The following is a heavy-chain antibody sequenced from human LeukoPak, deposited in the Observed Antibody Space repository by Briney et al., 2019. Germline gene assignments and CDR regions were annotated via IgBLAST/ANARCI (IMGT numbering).Heavy chain of an antibody. CDR3: AKVGGSSENDAFDI. Sequence: GRSLRLSCAASGFTFSSYGMHWVRQAPGKGLEWVAVISYDGSNKYYADSVKGRFTISRDNSKNTLYLQMNSLRAEDTAMYYCAKVGGSSENDAFDIWGQGTMVTVSS. D-gene: IGHD1-26*01. CDR1: GFTFSSYG. CDR2: ISYDGSNK. J-gene: IGHJ3*02. V-gene: IGHV3-30*18.